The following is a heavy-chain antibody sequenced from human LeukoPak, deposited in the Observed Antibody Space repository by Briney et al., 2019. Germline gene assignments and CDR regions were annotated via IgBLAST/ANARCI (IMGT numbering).Heavy chain of an antibody. CDR1: GDSVTTTRSY. CDR3: AREEPFTGATIVFDY. V-gene: IGHV4-39*07. Sequence: SETLSLTCTVSGDSVTTTRSYWGWVRQPPGKGLELLGNTFFSGSTYYSPSLKSRVSISVDTSKNQFSLRLNSVTAADTAVYYCAREEPFTGATIVFDYWGQGTLATVSS. J-gene: IGHJ4*02. CDR2: TFFSGST. D-gene: IGHD5-12*01.